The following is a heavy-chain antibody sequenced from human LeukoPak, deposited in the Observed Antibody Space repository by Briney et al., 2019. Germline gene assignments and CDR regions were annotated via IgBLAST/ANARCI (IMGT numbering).Heavy chain of an antibody. CDR1: GFTFSSCP. Sequence: GGSLRLSCAASGFTFSSCPLHWVRQAPGKGLEWVAVISYDGPNKYYADSVKGRFTISRDDSKSTLYLQMNSLRPEDTAVYYCAKEKLPSGYSFLTDYWGQGTLVTVSS. D-gene: IGHD5-18*01. CDR2: ISYDGPNK. CDR3: AKEKLPSGYSFLTDY. J-gene: IGHJ4*02. V-gene: IGHV3-30*04.